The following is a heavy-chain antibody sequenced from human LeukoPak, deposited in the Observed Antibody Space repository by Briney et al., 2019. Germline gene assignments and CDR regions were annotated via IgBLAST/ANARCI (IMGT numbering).Heavy chain of an antibody. V-gene: IGHV4-34*01. D-gene: IGHD2-2*01. CDR2: NNHSGST. J-gene: IGHJ4*02. CDR1: GGSFSGYY. CDR3: ARGDCSSTSCYDLAF. Sequence: SETLSLTCAVYGGSFSGYYWSWIRQPPGKGLEWIGENNHSGSTNYNPSLKSRVTISVDTSKNQFSLKLSSVTAADTAVYYCARGDCSSTSCYDLAFWGQGTLVTVSS.